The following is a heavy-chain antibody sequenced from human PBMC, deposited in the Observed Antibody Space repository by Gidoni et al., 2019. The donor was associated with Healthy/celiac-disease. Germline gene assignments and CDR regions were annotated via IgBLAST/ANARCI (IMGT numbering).Heavy chain of an antibody. CDR2: IYYSGST. J-gene: IGHJ4*02. CDR1: AGPISSYS. CDR3: ARHIPVRGGYSYGYLDY. V-gene: IGHV4-59*08. D-gene: IGHD5-18*01. Sequence: QVQLQESGPGLVQPSETPSPTCTASAGPISSYSWSWIRQPPGKGLEWIGYIYYSGSTNYTPSLKSRVTISVDTSKNQFSLKLSSVTAADTAVYYCARHIPVRGGYSYGYLDYWGQGTLVTVSS.